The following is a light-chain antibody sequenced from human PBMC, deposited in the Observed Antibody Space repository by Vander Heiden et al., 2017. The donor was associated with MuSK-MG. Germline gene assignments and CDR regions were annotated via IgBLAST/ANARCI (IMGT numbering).Light chain of an antibody. J-gene: IGLJ1*01. CDR2: DVS. V-gene: IGLV2-11*01. Sequence: QSALTPPRPVSAFPGQSVTISCTGTSSDVGGYNYVSWYQQHPGKAPKRRMYDVSKRPSGVPDRFSGSKSGNKASLTISGLQAEEEADDYCCSYAGSVDVCGTGTKVTVL. CDR1: SSDVGGYNY. CDR3: CSYAGSVDV.